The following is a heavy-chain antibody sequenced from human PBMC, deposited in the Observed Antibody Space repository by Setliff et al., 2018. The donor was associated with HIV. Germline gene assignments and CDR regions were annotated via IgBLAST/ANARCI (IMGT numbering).Heavy chain of an antibody. CDR1: GGSISSGSYY. CDR3: ARREGRDFDY. J-gene: IGHJ4*02. V-gene: IGHV4-61*02. D-gene: IGHD1-26*01. Sequence: SETLSLTCAVSGGSISSGSYYWSWIRQPAGKGLEWIGRIYTSGSTNYNPSLKSRVTISADTFKNHFSLKLTSVTAADTAVYYCARREGRDFDYWGQGTLVTVSS. CDR2: IYTSGST.